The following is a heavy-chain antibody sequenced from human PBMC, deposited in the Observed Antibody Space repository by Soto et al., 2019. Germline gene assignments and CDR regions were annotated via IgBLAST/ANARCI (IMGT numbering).Heavy chain of an antibody. CDR2: VYLSGYT. CDR1: GGSITEFSNS. Sequence: HLQLRESGPRLVKTWETRSLTCNVPGGSITEFSNSWGWVRPPPGKGLEWMATVYLSGYTYYNPSLKSRITKSVEASTNLFSLRLASVNASDTVVFFCASGSSSYNGAFHGLGQVTLVTVSA. V-gene: IGHV4-39*01. CDR3: ASGSSSYNGAFHG. J-gene: IGHJ3*01. D-gene: IGHD3-10*01.